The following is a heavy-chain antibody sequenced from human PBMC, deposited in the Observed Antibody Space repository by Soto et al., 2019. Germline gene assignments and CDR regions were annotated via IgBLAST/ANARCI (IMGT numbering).Heavy chain of an antibody. CDR2: IYHNGGT. D-gene: IGHD5-12*01. J-gene: IGHJ4*02. Sequence: KPSETLSLTCAVSGDSISSGGYYWSWVRQPPGKGLEWIGYIYHNGGTYYNPSLKSRVTISVDRSKNQFSLKLSSVTAADAAVYYCARLDGYNSFDYWGQGTLVTVSS. CDR1: GDSISSGGYY. CDR3: ARLDGYNSFDY. V-gene: IGHV4-30-2*01.